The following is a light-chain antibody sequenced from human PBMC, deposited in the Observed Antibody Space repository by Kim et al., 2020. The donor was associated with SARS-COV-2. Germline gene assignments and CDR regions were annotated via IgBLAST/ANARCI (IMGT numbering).Light chain of an antibody. J-gene: IGLJ1*01. CDR3: NSYTSTSSLV. V-gene: IGLV2-14*03. CDR2: DVS. CDR1: SSDVGAYNY. Sequence: GQSITISCTGTSSDVGAYNYVSWYQQHPGKAPKLMIYDVSNRPSGVSSRFSGSKSANTASLTISGLRAEDEADYYCNSYTSTSSLVFGTGTKVTVL.